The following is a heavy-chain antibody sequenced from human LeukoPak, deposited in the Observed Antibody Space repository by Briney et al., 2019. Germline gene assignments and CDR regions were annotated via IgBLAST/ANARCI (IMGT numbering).Heavy chain of an antibody. CDR2: INSDGSST. V-gene: IGHV3-74*01. J-gene: IGHJ3*02. D-gene: IGHD2-15*01. CDR3: ARRWRDAFDI. Sequence: GGSLRLSCAASGFTFSSYWMHWVRQAPGKGLAWVSRINSDGSSTSYADSVKGRFTISRDNAKNTLYLQMNSLRAEDTAVYYCARRWRDAFDIWGQGTMVTVSS. CDR1: GFTFSSYW.